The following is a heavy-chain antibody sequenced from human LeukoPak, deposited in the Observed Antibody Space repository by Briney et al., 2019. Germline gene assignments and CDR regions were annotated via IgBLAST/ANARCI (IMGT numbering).Heavy chain of an antibody. CDR1: GFSFSYYG. D-gene: IGHD3-3*01. J-gene: IGHJ4*02. Sequence: PVRSLRLSCSASGFSFSYYGFHWVLQAPGKGLEWVTLISYDGTNKYYADSVKGRFTISRDNAKNSLYLQMNSLRAEDTAVYYCARGAFWSGYNSDYWGQGTLVTVST. CDR2: ISYDGTNK. V-gene: IGHV3-30*03. CDR3: ARGAFWSGYNSDY.